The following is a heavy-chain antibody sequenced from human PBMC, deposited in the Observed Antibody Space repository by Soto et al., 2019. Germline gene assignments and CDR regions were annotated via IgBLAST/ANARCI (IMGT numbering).Heavy chain of an antibody. J-gene: IGHJ4*02. V-gene: IGHV1-18*01. Sequence: QVQLVQSGVEVEKPGASVKVSCKASGYTFTSYGVSWVRQAPGQGLEWMGWISAYNGNTNYAQKFQGRVTMTTDTXXSPAYMELRSLRSDDTAVYYCARDVPTVTTGGPDYWGQGTLVTVSS. CDR3: ARDVPTVTTGGPDY. CDR1: GYTFTSYG. D-gene: IGHD4-17*01. CDR2: ISAYNGNT.